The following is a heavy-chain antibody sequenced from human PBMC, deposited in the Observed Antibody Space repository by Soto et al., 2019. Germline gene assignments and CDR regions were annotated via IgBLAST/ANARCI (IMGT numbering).Heavy chain of an antibody. V-gene: IGHV3-7*03. J-gene: IGHJ4*02. CDR3: AKGGHIDF. Sequence: GSLRLSCAASGFSFSTYWMSWVRQAPGKGLEWVANMKNDGSETYYVDSVKGRFTISRDNAKTSLYLQMISLRAEDTAVYYCAKGGHIDFCGPGTLVTVSS. CDR1: GFSFSTYW. CDR2: MKNDGSET. D-gene: IGHD3-16*01.